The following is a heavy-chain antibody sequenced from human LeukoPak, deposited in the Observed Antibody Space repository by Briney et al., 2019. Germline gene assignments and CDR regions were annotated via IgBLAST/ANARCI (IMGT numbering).Heavy chain of an antibody. Sequence: GGSLRLSCAASGFTFSDYYVSWIRQAPGKGLEWVSVISGSGGNTYYADSVKGRFTISRDNSKNTLYLQLNSLRAEDTAVYYCAKDPYGDYDFDCWGQGTLVTVSS. D-gene: IGHD4-17*01. CDR2: ISGSGGNT. CDR3: AKDPYGDYDFDC. CDR1: GFTFSDYY. V-gene: IGHV3-23*01. J-gene: IGHJ4*02.